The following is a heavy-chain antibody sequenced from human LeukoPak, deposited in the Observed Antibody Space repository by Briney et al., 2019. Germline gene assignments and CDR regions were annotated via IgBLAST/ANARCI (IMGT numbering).Heavy chain of an antibody. CDR2: ISWNSGSI. CDR3: ARVWERIFDY. J-gene: IGHJ4*02. Sequence: GGSLRLSCAASGFTFDDYAMHWVRQAPGKGLEWVSGISWNSGSIGYADSVKGRFTISRDNAKNSLYLQMNSLRAEDTAVYYCARVWERIFDYWGQGTLVTVSS. CDR1: GFTFDDYA. V-gene: IGHV3-9*01. D-gene: IGHD1-26*01.